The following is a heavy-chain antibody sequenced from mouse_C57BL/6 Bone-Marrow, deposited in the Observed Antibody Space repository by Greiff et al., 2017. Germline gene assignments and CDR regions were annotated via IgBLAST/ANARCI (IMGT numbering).Heavy chain of an antibody. Sequence: VQLQQPGAELVRPGSSVKLSCKASGYTFTSYWMDWVKQRPGQGLEWIGNIYPSDSETHYNQKFKDKATLTVDKSSSTAYMQLSSLTSEDSAVYYGARSRVTPYYFDYWGQGTTLTVSS. CDR2: IYPSDSET. CDR3: ARSRVTPYYFDY. J-gene: IGHJ2*01. D-gene: IGHD2-2*01. V-gene: IGHV1-61*01. CDR1: GYTFTSYW.